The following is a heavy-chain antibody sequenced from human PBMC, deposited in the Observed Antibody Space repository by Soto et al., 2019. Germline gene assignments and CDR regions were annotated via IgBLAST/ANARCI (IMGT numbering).Heavy chain of an antibody. CDR2: IYYSGST. J-gene: IGHJ5*02. CDR3: ASITYYGSGSPFDP. V-gene: IGHV4-39*01. Sequence: ASETLSLTCTVSGGSISSSSYYWGWIRQPPGKGLEWIGSIYYSGSTYYNPSLKSRVTISVDTSKNQFSLKLSSVTAADTAVYYCASITYYGSGSPFDPWGQGTLVTVSS. CDR1: GGSISSSSYY. D-gene: IGHD3-10*01.